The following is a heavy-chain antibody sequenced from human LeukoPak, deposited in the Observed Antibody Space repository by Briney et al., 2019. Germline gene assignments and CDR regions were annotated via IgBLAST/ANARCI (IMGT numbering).Heavy chain of an antibody. J-gene: IGHJ4*02. CDR3: ARPYYDILTGYLTYFDY. CDR2: INPNSGGT. V-gene: IGHV1-2*02. CDR1: GYTFTGYY. D-gene: IGHD3-9*01. Sequence: ASVKVSCKASGYTFTGYYMHWVRPAPGQGLEWMGWINPNSGGTNYAQKFQGRVTMTRDTSISTAYMELSRLRSDDTAVYYCARPYYDILTGYLTYFDYWGQGTLVTVSS.